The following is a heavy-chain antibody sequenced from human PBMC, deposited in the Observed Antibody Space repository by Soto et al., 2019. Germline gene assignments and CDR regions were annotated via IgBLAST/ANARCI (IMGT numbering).Heavy chain of an antibody. CDR3: ARSRGYYYYYMDV. CDR1: GGSISSYY. V-gene: IGHV4-59*01. Sequence: PSETLSLTCTVSGGSISSYYWSWIRQPPGKGLEWIGYIYYSGSTNYNPSLKSRVTISVDTSKNQFSLKLSSVTAADTAVYYCARSRGYYYYYMDVWGKGTTVNVSS. J-gene: IGHJ6*03. CDR2: IYYSGST.